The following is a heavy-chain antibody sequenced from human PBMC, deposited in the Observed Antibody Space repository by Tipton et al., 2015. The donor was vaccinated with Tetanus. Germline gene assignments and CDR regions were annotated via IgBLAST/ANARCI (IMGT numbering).Heavy chain of an antibody. CDR1: GFTVSSNY. J-gene: IGHJ5*02. D-gene: IGHD2-2*01. CDR3: ARDGCTSASCYYRFDP. V-gene: IGHV3-23*01. Sequence: SLRLSCAASGFTVSSNYMNWVRQAPGKGLESVSAISGSGGRTYYADSVKGRFTISRDNSKNTLYLQMNNLRAEDTALYFCARDGCTSASCYYRFDPWGQGTLVTVSS. CDR2: ISGSGGRT.